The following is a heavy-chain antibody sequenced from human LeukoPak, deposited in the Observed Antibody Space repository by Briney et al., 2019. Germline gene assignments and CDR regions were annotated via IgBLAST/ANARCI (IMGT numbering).Heavy chain of an antibody. J-gene: IGHJ4*02. Sequence: ASVTVSCKASGYTFTSYGISWVRQAPGQGLEWMGWISAYNGNTKYAQKLQGRVTMTTETSTSAAYMELRSLRSDDTAVYYCARVEYCSGGSCDSLDYWGQGTLVTVSS. CDR1: GYTFTSYG. CDR3: ARVEYCSGGSCDSLDY. D-gene: IGHD2-15*01. V-gene: IGHV1-18*01. CDR2: ISAYNGNT.